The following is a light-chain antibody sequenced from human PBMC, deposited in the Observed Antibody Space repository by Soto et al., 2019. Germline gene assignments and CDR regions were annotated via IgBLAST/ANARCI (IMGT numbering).Light chain of an antibody. Sequence: DIQMTQSPSSLSASVGDRVTITCRASQSISSYLNWYQQKPGKAPKLLIYAASSLQSGVPSRFSGSGSGTDFTLTISSLQPEEFATYYCQQSYSTQFTFGPGTKVDI. V-gene: IGKV1-39*01. CDR2: AAS. CDR3: QQSYSTQFT. J-gene: IGKJ3*01. CDR1: QSISSY.